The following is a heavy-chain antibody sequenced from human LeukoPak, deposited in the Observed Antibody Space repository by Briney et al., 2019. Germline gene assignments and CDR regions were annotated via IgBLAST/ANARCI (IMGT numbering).Heavy chain of an antibody. CDR2: MNPNSGNT. CDR3: ARGHSSYGYFDY. CDR1: GYTFTRYD. V-gene: IGHV1-8*01. D-gene: IGHD5-18*01. J-gene: IGHJ4*02. Sequence: ASVKVSCKASGYTFTRYDINCVRQATGQGLEWMGWMNPNSGNTGYAQKFQGRVTMTRNTSRSTAYMELSSLRSEDTAVYYCARGHSSYGYFDYWGQGTLVTVSS.